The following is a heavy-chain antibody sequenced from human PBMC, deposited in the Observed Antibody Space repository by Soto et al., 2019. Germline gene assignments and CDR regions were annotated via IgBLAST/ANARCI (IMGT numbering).Heavy chain of an antibody. CDR3: ARGMGSTYYYMHV. J-gene: IGHJ6*03. V-gene: IGHV1-69*02. Sequence: SVKVSCKASGGTFSSYTISWVRQAPGQGLEWMGRIIPILGIANYAQKFQGRVTITADKSTSTAYMELSSLRSEDTAVYYCARGMGSTYYYMHVSGKATTVTVSS. CDR1: GGTFSSYT. D-gene: IGHD2-8*01. CDR2: IIPILGIA.